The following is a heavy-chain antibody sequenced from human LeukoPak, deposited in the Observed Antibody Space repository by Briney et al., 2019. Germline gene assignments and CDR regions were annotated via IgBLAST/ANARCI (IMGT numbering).Heavy chain of an antibody. CDR1: GFSFSYNW. V-gene: IGHV3-23*01. D-gene: IGHD6-13*01. CDR2: ISGSGGST. Sequence: GGSLRLSCAASGFSFSYNWMHWVRQAPGKGLEWVSAISGSGGSTYYADSVKGRFTISRDNSKNTLYLQMNSLRAEDTAVYYCAHISSSWPYYWGQGTLVTVSS. J-gene: IGHJ4*02. CDR3: AHISSSWPYY.